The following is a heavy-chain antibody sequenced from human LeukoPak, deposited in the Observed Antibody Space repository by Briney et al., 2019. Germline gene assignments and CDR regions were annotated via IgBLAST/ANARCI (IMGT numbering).Heavy chain of an antibody. CDR3: TSHDSSGYYYNY. J-gene: IGHJ4*02. CDR1: GFTVSNNY. Sequence: GGSLRLSCAASGFTVSNNYMTWARQAPGKGLEWVSLIDIAGNVYFADSVKGRFTVSRDNSKNTLYLQMNSLRAEDTAVYYCTSHDSSGYYYNYWGQGTLVIVSS. CDR2: IDIAGNV. V-gene: IGHV3-53*01. D-gene: IGHD3-22*01.